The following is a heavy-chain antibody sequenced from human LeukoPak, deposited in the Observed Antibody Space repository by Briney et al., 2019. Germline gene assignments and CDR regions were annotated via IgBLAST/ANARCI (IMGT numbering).Heavy chain of an antibody. J-gene: IGHJ6*03. V-gene: IGHV4-61*01. CDR1: GGSISSSSYY. CDR3: AREKVKAAMVTSPRKYYYFMDV. Sequence: SETLSLTCTVSGGSISSSSYYWSWIRQPPGKGLERIGYIYYRGRPNYSTSLKSRVTISGDTSKNHSSLKLSSVTAADTAVYYCAREKVKAAMVTSPRKYYYFMDVWGKGTTVTVSS. CDR2: IYYRGRP. D-gene: IGHD5-18*01.